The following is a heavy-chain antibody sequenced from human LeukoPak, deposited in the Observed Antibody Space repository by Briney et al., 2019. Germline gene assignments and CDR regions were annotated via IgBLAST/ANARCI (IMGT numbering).Heavy chain of an antibody. CDR1: GGSFSGYY. D-gene: IGHD3-22*01. J-gene: IGHJ4*02. Sequence: SETLSLTCAVYGGSFSGYYWSWIRQPPGKGLEWIGEINHSGSTNYNPPLKSRVTISVDTSKNQFSLKLSSVTAADTAVYYCAGRTYYYDSSGYYGVDYWGQGTLVTVSS. CDR3: AGRTYYYDSSGYYGVDY. V-gene: IGHV4-34*01. CDR2: INHSGST.